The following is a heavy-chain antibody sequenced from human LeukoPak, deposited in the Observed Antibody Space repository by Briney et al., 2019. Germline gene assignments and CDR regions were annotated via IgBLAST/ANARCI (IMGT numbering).Heavy chain of an antibody. D-gene: IGHD3-16*02. J-gene: IGHJ4*02. CDR3: ARVSYDYVWGSYHDY. CDR2: IYYSGST. Sequence: SETLSLTCTVSGGSISSSSYYWGWIRQPPGKGLEWIGGIYYSGSTYYNPSLKSRVTISVDTSKNQFSLKLSSVTAADTAVYYCARVSYDYVWGSYHDYWGQGTLVTVSS. CDR1: GGSISSSSYY. V-gene: IGHV4-39*01.